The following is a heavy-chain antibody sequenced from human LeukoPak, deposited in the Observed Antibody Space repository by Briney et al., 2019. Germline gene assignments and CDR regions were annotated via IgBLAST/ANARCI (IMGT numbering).Heavy chain of an antibody. Sequence: GGSLRLSCAASGFSFSSYNMNWVRQAPGKGLEWVSFISSSSSYIYYVDSVKGRFTISRDNAKNSLCLQMNSLRAEDTAVYYCARAPGYRGFLDYWDQGNLVTVSS. CDR2: ISSSSSYI. CDR3: ARAPGYRGFLDY. D-gene: IGHD5-18*01. CDR1: GFSFSSYN. J-gene: IGHJ4*02. V-gene: IGHV3-21*01.